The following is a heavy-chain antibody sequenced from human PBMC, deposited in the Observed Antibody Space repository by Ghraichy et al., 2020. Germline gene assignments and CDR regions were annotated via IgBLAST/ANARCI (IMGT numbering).Heavy chain of an antibody. Sequence: GGSLRLSCAASGFTFSSYAMRWVRQAPGKGLEWVSAISGSGGSTYYADSVKGRFTISRDNSKNTLYLQMNSLRAEDTAVYYCAPGRNYYDSSGFPFDYWGQGTLVTVSS. V-gene: IGHV3-23*01. CDR1: GFTFSSYA. CDR3: APGRNYYDSSGFPFDY. J-gene: IGHJ4*02. CDR2: ISGSGGST. D-gene: IGHD3-22*01.